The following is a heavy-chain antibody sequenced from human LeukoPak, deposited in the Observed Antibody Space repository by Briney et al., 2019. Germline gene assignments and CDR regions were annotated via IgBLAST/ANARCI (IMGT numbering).Heavy chain of an antibody. J-gene: IGHJ4*02. CDR3: ARGPNGYYFDY. Sequence: GGSLRLSCAASGFTFSSYAMHWVRQAPGKGLEYVSAISSNGGSTYYANSVKGRFTISRDNSKNTLYLQMGRLRSDDTAVYYCARGPNGYYFDYWGQGTLVTVSS. CDR2: ISSNGGST. V-gene: IGHV3-64*01. D-gene: IGHD1-1*01. CDR1: GFTFSSYA.